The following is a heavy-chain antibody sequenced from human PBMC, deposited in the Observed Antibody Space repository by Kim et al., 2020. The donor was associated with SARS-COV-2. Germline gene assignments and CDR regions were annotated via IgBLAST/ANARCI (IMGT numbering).Heavy chain of an antibody. CDR3: ARDSDEYGDYYDAFDI. V-gene: IGHV3-30*04. CDR2: ITSDGSNT. D-gene: IGHD4-17*01. Sequence: GGSLRLSCAASGFTFSTYAMHWVRQAPGKGLEWVSGITSDGSNTNYADSVKGRFTISRDNAKNTLYLQMNSLRAEDTAVYYCARDSDEYGDYYDAFDIWGQGTMVTVSS. CDR1: GFTFSTYA. J-gene: IGHJ3*02.